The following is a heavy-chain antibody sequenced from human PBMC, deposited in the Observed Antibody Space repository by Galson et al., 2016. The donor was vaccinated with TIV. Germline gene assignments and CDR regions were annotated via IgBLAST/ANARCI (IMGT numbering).Heavy chain of an antibody. CDR2: INHSGNS. D-gene: IGHD5-24*01. J-gene: IGHJ4*02. CDR3: ARGGRDGYNYVPEKAIYY. Sequence: ETLSLTCVVYGGSFGDYSWNWIRQPPGKGLERIGEINHSGNSNYNPSLKSRVTISIDTSKNQFSLKLSSVTAADTAVYYCARGGRDGYNYVPEKAIYYWGQGTLVTVSS. CDR1: GGSFGDYS. V-gene: IGHV4-34*01.